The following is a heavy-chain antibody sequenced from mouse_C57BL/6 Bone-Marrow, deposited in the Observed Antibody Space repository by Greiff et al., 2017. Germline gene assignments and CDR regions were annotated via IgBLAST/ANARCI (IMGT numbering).Heavy chain of an antibody. J-gene: IGHJ1*03. CDR2: IYPRDGST. CDR3: ARDYGSSYWYFDV. V-gene: IGHV1-85*01. D-gene: IGHD1-1*01. CDR1: GYTFTSYD. Sequence: VQLQESGPELVKPGASVKLSCKASGYTFTSYDINWVKQRPGQGLEWIGWIYPRDGSTKYNEKFKGKGTLTVDTSSSTAYMELHSLTSEDSAVYFCARDYGSSYWYFDVWGTGTTVTVSS.